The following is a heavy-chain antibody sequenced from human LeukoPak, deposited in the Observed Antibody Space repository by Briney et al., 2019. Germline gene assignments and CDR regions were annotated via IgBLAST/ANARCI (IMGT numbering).Heavy chain of an antibody. CDR3: ARGRGYCSSTSCYADY. D-gene: IGHD2-2*01. CDR2: IYTSGST. V-gene: IGHV4-4*07. Sequence: PSETLSLTCTVSGGSISSYYWSWIRQPAWKGLEWIGCIYTSGSTNYNPSLKSRVTMSVDTSKNQFSLKLSSVTAADTAVYYCARGRGYCSSTSCYADYWGQGTLVTVSS. CDR1: GGSISSYY. J-gene: IGHJ4*02.